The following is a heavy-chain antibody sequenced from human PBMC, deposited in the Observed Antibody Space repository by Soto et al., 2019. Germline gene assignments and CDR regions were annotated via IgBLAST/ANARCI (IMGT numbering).Heavy chain of an antibody. V-gene: IGHV4-30-4*01. CDR3: ARDGRGRDCSGGSCYSRLVGRRYWYFDL. CDR2: IYYSGST. J-gene: IGHJ2*01. Sequence: QVQLQESGPGLVKPSQTLSLTCTVSGGSISSGDYYWSWIRQPPGKGLEWIGYIYYSGSTYYNPSLKSRVTISVDTSKNQFSLKLSSVTAADTAVYYCARDGRGRDCSGGSCYSRLVGRRYWYFDLWGRGTLVTVSS. CDR1: GGSISSGDYY. D-gene: IGHD2-15*01.